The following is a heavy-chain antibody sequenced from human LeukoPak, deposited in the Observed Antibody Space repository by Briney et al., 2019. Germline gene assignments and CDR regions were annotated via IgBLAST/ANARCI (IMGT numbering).Heavy chain of an antibody. J-gene: IGHJ5*02. CDR3: ARARGGYDYVWGSYRYTSGWFDP. CDR1: GGSFSGYH. D-gene: IGHD3-16*02. Sequence: PSETLSLTCAVYGGSFSGYHWSWLRQPPGKGLEWIGEINHSGSTNYNPSLKSRATISVDTSKNQFSLKLSSVTAADTAVYYCARARGGYDYVWGSYRYTSGWFDPWGQGTLVTVSS. CDR2: INHSGST. V-gene: IGHV4-34*01.